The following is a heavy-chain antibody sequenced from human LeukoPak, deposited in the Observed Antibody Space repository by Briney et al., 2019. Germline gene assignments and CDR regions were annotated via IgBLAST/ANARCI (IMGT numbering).Heavy chain of an antibody. D-gene: IGHD1-1*01. CDR3: ATDDVTTGTKTALGY. V-gene: IGHV1-58*01. J-gene: IGHJ4*02. CDR1: GFAFTSSA. CDR2: IVVGSGNT. Sequence: SVKVSCKASGFAFTSSAVQWVRQARGQGLEWIGWIVVGSGNTNYAQKFQERVTINRDMSTSTAYMELSSLRSEDTAVYYCATDDVTTGTKTALGYWGQGTLVTVSS.